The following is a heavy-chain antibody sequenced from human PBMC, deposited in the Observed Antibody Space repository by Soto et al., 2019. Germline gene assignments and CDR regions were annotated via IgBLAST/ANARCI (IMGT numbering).Heavy chain of an antibody. Sequence: PSETLSLTCTVSGGSISSYYWSWIRQPPGKGLEWIGYIYYSGSTNYNPPLKSRVTISVDTSKNQFSLKLSSVTAADTAVYYCARDRRSPGELLALNWFDPWGQGTLVTVTS. CDR2: IYYSGST. J-gene: IGHJ5*02. CDR3: ARDRRSPGELLALNWFDP. V-gene: IGHV4-59*01. D-gene: IGHD3-10*01. CDR1: GGSISSYY.